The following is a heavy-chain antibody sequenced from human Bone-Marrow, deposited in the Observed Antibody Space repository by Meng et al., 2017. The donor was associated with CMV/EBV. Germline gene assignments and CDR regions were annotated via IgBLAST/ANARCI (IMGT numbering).Heavy chain of an antibody. J-gene: IGHJ4*02. CDR2: ISYDGSNK. Sequence: GEYLKIYCAASGFTISSYAMHWVRQAPGKGLEWVAVISYDGSNKYYADPVKGRFTISRDNSKNTLYLQMNSLRAEDTAVYYCARDSRLCSGGSCYRKEFDYWGQGTLVTVSS. CDR3: ARDSRLCSGGSCYRKEFDY. CDR1: GFTISSYA. D-gene: IGHD2-15*01. V-gene: IGHV3-30*04.